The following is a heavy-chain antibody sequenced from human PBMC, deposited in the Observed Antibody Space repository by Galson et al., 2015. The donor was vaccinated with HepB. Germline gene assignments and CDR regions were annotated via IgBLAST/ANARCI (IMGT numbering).Heavy chain of an antibody. CDR3: TRSVVPAAMELGYYYYDLDV. CDR2: ISGYNGNT. CDR1: GYTFIDYG. Sequence: SVKVSCKASGYTFIDYGISWVRQAPGQGLEWMGWISGYNGNTKYAQKLQGRVTMTTDTSTSTAYMELRSLRSDDTAVYYCTRSVVPAAMELGYYYYDLDVWGQGTTVTVSS. D-gene: IGHD2-2*01. J-gene: IGHJ6*02. V-gene: IGHV1-18*01.